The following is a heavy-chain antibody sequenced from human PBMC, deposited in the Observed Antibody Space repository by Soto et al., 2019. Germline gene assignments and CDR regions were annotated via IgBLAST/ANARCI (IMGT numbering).Heavy chain of an antibody. Sequence: LKISCKGSGYSFTSYWIGWVRQMPGKGLEWMGIIYPGDSDTRYSPSFQGQVTISADKSIGTAYLQWSSLKASDTAMYYCARTGYYYGSGTPLPMDVWGQGTTVTVSS. J-gene: IGHJ6*02. CDR2: IYPGDSDT. CDR1: GYSFTSYW. D-gene: IGHD3-10*01. V-gene: IGHV5-51*01. CDR3: ARTGYYYGSGTPLPMDV.